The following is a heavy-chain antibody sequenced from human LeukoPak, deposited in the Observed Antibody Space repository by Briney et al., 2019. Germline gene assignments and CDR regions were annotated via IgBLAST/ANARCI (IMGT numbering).Heavy chain of an antibody. CDR3: TKGRSNHY. J-gene: IGHJ4*02. V-gene: IGHV3-7*01. D-gene: IGHD3-10*01. CDR2: IKEDGSER. CDR1: GFSFGSYS. Sequence: PGGSLRLSCVASGFSFGSYSMSWVRQAPGEGPEWVANIKEDGSERGYVDSVKGRFTISRDNAKNSLYLQMNSLRAEDTAVYYCTKGRSNHYWGQGTLVTVST.